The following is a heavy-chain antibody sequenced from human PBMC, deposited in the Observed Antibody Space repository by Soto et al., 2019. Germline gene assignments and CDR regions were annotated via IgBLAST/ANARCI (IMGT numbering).Heavy chain of an antibody. V-gene: IGHV3-48*01. D-gene: IGHD3-10*01. Sequence: EVQLVESGGGLVQPGGSLRLSCAVSGFTFSSYSMNWVRQAPGKGLEWVSYISSSSSTIYYADSVKGRFTISRDNAKNSLYRQMNSLRAEDTAVYYCARDPLWFGELLLDYWGQGTLVTVSS. CDR1: GFTFSSYS. CDR2: ISSSSSTI. CDR3: ARDPLWFGELLLDY. J-gene: IGHJ4*02.